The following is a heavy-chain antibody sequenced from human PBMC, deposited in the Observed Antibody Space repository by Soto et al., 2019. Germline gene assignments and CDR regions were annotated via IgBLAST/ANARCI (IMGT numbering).Heavy chain of an antibody. CDR1: GGSISSYY. V-gene: IGHV4-59*08. J-gene: IGHJ4*02. CDR3: ARNYGGNVDY. D-gene: IGHD4-17*01. CDR2: IYYSGSA. Sequence: QVQLQESGPGLVRPSETLSLTCTVSGGSISSYYWSWIRQPPGKGLEWIGYIYYSGSANYNPSLKSRVTISVDPSNNQFSLKLSSATAADTAVYYCARNYGGNVDYWGQGTLVTVSS.